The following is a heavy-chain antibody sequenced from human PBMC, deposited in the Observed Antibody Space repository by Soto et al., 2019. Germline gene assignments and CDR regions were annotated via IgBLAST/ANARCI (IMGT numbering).Heavy chain of an antibody. Sequence: EVQLVESGGGLVQPGGSLRLSCVAPGLIFSDYYMAWVRQAPGKGLEWVANIRADGSATFHADSVKGRFTVSRDNAKGSLYLQLNGLRAEDTAVYYCAPSNWYTLNYWGRGTLVTVSS. V-gene: IGHV3-7*01. CDR1: GLIFSDYY. CDR2: IRADGSAT. CDR3: APSNWYTLNY. D-gene: IGHD6-13*01. J-gene: IGHJ4*02.